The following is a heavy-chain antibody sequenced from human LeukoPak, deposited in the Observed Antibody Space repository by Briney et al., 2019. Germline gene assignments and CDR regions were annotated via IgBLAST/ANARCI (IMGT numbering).Heavy chain of an antibody. CDR3: ARSVPYGTTWYGRSDF. V-gene: IGHV3-7*03. CDR1: GFTFSSYW. Sequence: GGSLRLSCAASGFTFSSYWMNWARQAPGKGLEWVASINHNGNVNYYVDSVKGRFTISRDNAKNSLYLQMNSLRAEDTAIYYCARSVPYGTTWYGRSDFWGQGTQVTASS. CDR2: INHNGNVN. J-gene: IGHJ4*02. D-gene: IGHD6-13*01.